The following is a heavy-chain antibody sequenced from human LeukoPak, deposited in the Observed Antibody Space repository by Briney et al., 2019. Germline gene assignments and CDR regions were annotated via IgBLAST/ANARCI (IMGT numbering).Heavy chain of an antibody. J-gene: IGHJ4*02. D-gene: IGHD3-22*01. CDR3: ARDLSPHYYDSSGGGY. CDR2: IIPIFGTA. V-gene: IGHV1-69*13. CDR1: GGTFSSYA. Sequence: SVKVSCEASGGTFSSYAISWVRQAPGQGLEWMGGIIPIFGTANYAQKFQGRVTITADESTSTAYMELSSLRSEDTAVYYCARDLSPHYYDSSGGGYWGQGTLVTVSS.